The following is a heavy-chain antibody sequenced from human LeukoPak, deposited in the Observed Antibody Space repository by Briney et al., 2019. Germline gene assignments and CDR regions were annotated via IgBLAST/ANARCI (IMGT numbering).Heavy chain of an antibody. CDR3: VRDGNRGYDMDV. V-gene: IGHV3-48*01. Sequence: GGSLRLSCATSGFTLRYYQMNWVRQAPGKGLEWVSYINVVNGAIYYADSVKGRFTISGDIATNSAYLQMNSLRAEDTALYYCVRDGNRGYDMDVWGQGTAVTVSS. D-gene: IGHD3-10*01. CDR2: INVVNGAI. J-gene: IGHJ6*02. CDR1: GFTLRYYQ.